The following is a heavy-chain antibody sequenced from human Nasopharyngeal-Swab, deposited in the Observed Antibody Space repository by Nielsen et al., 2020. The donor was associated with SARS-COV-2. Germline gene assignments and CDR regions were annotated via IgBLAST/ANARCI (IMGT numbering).Heavy chain of an antibody. J-gene: IGHJ5*02. CDR1: GGSISSGDYY. CDR3: ARAGPLRYFDWSHNWFDP. D-gene: IGHD3-9*01. CDR2: IYYSGST. V-gene: IGHV4-30-4*01. Sequence: SETLPLTCTVSGGSISSGDYYWSWIRQPPGKGLEWIGYIYYSGSTYYNPSLKSRVTISVDTSKNQFSLKLGSVTAADTAVYYCARAGPLRYFDWSHNWFDPWGQGTLVTSPQ.